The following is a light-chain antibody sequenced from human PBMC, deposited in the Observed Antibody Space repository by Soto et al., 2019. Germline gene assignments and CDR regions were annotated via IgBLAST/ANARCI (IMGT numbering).Light chain of an antibody. J-gene: IGKJ1*01. Sequence: EIVLTQSPATLSLSPGERATLSCRASQSVSSYLAWYQQKPGHSPRLLIYDASNRATGIPARFSGSGSGTDFTLTISSLEPEDFAVYYCQQRSNWPTTFGQGTKVDIK. CDR3: QQRSNWPTT. CDR1: QSVSSY. CDR2: DAS. V-gene: IGKV3-11*01.